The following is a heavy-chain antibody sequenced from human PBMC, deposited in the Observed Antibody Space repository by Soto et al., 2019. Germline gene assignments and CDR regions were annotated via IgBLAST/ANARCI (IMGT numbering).Heavy chain of an antibody. CDR2: INAGNGNT. V-gene: IGHV1-3*01. CDR3: ARYLWGSSPPDY. D-gene: IGHD6-6*01. CDR1: GYTFTSYA. J-gene: IGHJ4*02. Sequence: QVQLVQSGAEVKKPGASVKVSCKASGYTFTSYAMHWVRQAPGQRLEWMGWINAGNGNTKYSQKFRGRVTITRDTSASTAYMELSSVRSEDTAVYYCARYLWGSSPPDYWGQGTLVTVSS.